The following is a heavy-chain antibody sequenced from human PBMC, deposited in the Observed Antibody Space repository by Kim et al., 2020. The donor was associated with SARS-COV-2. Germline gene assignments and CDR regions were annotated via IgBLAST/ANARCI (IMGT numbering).Heavy chain of an antibody. V-gene: IGHV3-48*02. CDR3: AGGRTSLIGF. J-gene: IGHJ4*02. CDR1: GFSLSSYS. Sequence: GGSLRLSCAASGFSLSSYSMNWVRQAPGKGLEWVSYMSDSSRIIYYVDSVKGRFTISRDNAKNSLYLQMNSLRDEDTAVYYCAGGRTSLIGFWGQGTLVT. D-gene: IGHD3-9*01. CDR2: MSDSSRII.